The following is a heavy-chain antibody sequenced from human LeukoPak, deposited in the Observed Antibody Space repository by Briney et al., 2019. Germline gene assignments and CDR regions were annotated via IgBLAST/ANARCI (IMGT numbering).Heavy chain of an antibody. CDR2: IWHDGSNK. D-gene: IGHD2-15*01. CDR3: AREDIVVVVAATAYYYGMDV. Sequence: PGGSLRLSCAASGFTFSSYGMHWVRQAPGKGLEWVAVIWHDGSNKYYADSVKGRFTISRDNSKNTLYLQMNSLRAEDTAVYYCAREDIVVVVAATAYYYGMDVWGQGTTVTVSS. CDR1: GFTFSSYG. V-gene: IGHV3-33*01. J-gene: IGHJ6*02.